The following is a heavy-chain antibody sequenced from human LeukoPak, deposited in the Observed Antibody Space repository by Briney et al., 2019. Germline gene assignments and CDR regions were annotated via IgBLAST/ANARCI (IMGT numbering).Heavy chain of an antibody. CDR2: IIPIFGIA. V-gene: IGHV1-69*04. D-gene: IGHD1-26*01. CDR3: ASGGHSGSYVFDY. Sequence: SVKVSCKASGGTFSSYAISWVRQAPGQGLEWMGRIIPIFGIANYAQKFQGRVTITADKSTGTAYMELSSLRSEDTAVYYCASGGHSGSYVFDYWGQGTLVTVSS. CDR1: GGTFSSYA. J-gene: IGHJ4*02.